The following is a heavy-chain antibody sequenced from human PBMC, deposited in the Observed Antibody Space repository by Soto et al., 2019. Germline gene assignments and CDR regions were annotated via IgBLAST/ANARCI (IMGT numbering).Heavy chain of an antibody. V-gene: IGHV4-34*01. D-gene: IGHD3-10*01. CDR3: ASRITMVRGVIYGMDV. CDR2: INHSGST. Sequence: QVQLQQWGAGLLKPSETLSLTCAVYGGSFSGYYWSWIRQPPGKGLEWIGEINHSGSTNYNPSLISRVTTSVDTSKNQFSLELSSVTAADTAVYYCASRITMVRGVIYGMDVWGQGTTVTVSS. J-gene: IGHJ6*02. CDR1: GGSFSGYY.